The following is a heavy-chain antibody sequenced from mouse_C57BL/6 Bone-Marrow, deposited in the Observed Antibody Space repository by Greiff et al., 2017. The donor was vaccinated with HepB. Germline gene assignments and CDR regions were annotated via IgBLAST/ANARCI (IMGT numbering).Heavy chain of an antibody. J-gene: IGHJ3*01. CDR1: GYSITSGYY. Sequence: EVQVVESGPGLVKPSQSLSLTCSVTGYSITSGYYWNWIRQFPGNKLEWMGYISYDGSNNYNPSLKNRISITRDTSKNQFFLKLNSVTSEDTATYYCARSTMVTTVVPPWFAYWGQGTLVTVSA. CDR3: ARSTMVTTVVPPWFAY. CDR2: ISYDGSN. V-gene: IGHV3-6*01. D-gene: IGHD2-2*01.